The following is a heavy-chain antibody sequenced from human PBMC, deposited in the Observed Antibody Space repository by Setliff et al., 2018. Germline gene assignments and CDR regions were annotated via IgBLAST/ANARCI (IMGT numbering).Heavy chain of an antibody. CDR2: IRYDGSNK. Sequence: GGSLRLSCATSGFTFNSYAMHWVRQAPGKGLEWVAFIRYDGSNKYYADSVKGRFTISRDNSKNTLYLQMNSLRAEDTAVYYCAKEVTATPDIWGQGTMVTVSS. CDR1: GFTFNSYA. CDR3: AKEVTATPDI. J-gene: IGHJ3*02. V-gene: IGHV3-30*02. D-gene: IGHD5-12*01.